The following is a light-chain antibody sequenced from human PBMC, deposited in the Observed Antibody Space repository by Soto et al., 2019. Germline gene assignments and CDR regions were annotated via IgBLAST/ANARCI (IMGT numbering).Light chain of an antibody. Sequence: EIVLTQSSGTLSLSPGERATLSCRASQSVSSSYLAWYQQKPGQAPRLLIYAASSRAPGIPDRSRGSGSGTTFPVTITRLEPDDFAVSYCQLYCSSPPSPFGQAAKL. V-gene: IGKV3-20*01. CDR2: AAS. CDR1: QSVSSSY. CDR3: QLYCSSPPSP. J-gene: IGKJ2*01.